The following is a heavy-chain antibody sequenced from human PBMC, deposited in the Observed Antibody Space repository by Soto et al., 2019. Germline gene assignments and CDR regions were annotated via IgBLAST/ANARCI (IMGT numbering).Heavy chain of an antibody. Sequence: QLQLQESGSGLVKPSQTLSLTCAVSGGSISSGGYSWGWIRQPPGKGLEWIGYSYNSGSTYYNPTLKSRGTISVARSKNPCSPKLSSVTAADTAVDCCAGGIAAPPLGYWGQGTLVTVSS. V-gene: IGHV4-30-2*01. D-gene: IGHD6-6*01. CDR1: GGSISSGGYS. CDR2: SYNSGST. J-gene: IGHJ4*02. CDR3: AGGIAAPPLGY.